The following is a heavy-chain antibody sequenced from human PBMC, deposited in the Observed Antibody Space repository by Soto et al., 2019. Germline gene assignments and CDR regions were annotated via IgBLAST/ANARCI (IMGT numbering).Heavy chain of an antibody. V-gene: IGHV4-30-4*01. CDR2: IYYSGST. Sequence: SETLSLTCTVSGGSISSGDYYWRWIRQPPGKELEWIQYIYYSGSTFYNPSLKNRVTISLYTSKIQFSVNLRYENAADTAVYYCVREGGENWFDPWGQGTLITVSP. D-gene: IGHD3-16*01. CDR1: GGSISSGDYY. CDR3: VREGGENWFDP. J-gene: IGHJ5*02.